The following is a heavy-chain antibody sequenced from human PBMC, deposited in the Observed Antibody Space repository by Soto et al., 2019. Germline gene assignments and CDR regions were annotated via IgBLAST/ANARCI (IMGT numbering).Heavy chain of an antibody. V-gene: IGHV3-30-3*01. CDR3: ASSAVAGSLY. J-gene: IGHJ4*02. D-gene: IGHD6-19*01. CDR2: ISYDGSNK. Sequence: GGSLRLSCAASGFTFSSYAMHWVRQAPGKGLEWVAVISYDGSNKYYADSVKGRFTISRDNSKNTLYLQMNSLRAEDTAVYYCASSAVAGSLYWGQGTLVTVSS. CDR1: GFTFSSYA.